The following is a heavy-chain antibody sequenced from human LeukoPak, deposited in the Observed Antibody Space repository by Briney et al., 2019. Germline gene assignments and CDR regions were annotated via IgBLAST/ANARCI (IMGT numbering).Heavy chain of an antibody. CDR1: GFTFSSYA. D-gene: IGHD6-13*01. CDR3: AKDLGFLEQQLDPIDY. CDR2: ISGSGGST. J-gene: IGHJ4*02. V-gene: IGHV3-23*01. Sequence: GGSLRLSCAASGFTFSSYAMSWVRQAPGRGLEWVSAISGSGGSTYYADSVKGRFTISRDNSKNTLYLQMNSLRAEDTAVYYCAKDLGFLEQQLDPIDYWGQGTLVTVSS.